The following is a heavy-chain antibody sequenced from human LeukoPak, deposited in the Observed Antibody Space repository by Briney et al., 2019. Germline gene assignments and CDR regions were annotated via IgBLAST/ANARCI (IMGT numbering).Heavy chain of an antibody. V-gene: IGHV1-69*13. CDR3: ASSSSSGWYVVRFDY. Sequence: SVKVSCKASGGTFSSYAISWARQAPGQGLEWMGGIIPIFGTANYAQKFQGRVTITADESTSTAYMELSSLRSEDTAVYYCASSSSSGWYVVRFDYWGQGTLVTVSS. J-gene: IGHJ4*02. CDR2: IIPIFGTA. D-gene: IGHD6-19*01. CDR1: GGTFSSYA.